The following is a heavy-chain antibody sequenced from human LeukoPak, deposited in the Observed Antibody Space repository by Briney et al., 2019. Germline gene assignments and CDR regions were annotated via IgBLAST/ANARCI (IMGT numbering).Heavy chain of an antibody. CDR2: IKEDGSEK. CDR3: ARVADDY. V-gene: IGHV3-7*05. CDR1: GFTFSRYW. Sequence: PGGSLRLSCAASGFTFSRYWLSWVRQAPGKGQEWVDSIKEDGSEKYHVDSVKGRFTISRDNAKNSLYLQMNSLRAEDTAMYDCARVADDYWGQGALVTVSS. J-gene: IGHJ4*02.